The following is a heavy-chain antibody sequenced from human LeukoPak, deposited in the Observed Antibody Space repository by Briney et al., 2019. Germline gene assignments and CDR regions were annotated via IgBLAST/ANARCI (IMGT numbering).Heavy chain of an antibody. CDR3: ARVVTVSNTDPAFDI. CDR2: IWYDGSNK. CDR1: GFPLSSYG. V-gene: IGHV3-33*01. Sequence: GGSLRLSCAASGFPLSSYGMHWVRQAPGKGLEWVAVIWYDGSNKHYADSVKGRFTISRDNSKNRLYLQMNSLRAEDTAVYYCARVVTVSNTDPAFDIWGQGTMVTASS. D-gene: IGHD2-21*02. J-gene: IGHJ3*02.